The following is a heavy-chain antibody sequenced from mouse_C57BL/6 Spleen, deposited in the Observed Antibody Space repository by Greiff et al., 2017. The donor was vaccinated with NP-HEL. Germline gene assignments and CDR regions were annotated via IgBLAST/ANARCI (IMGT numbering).Heavy chain of an antibody. J-gene: IGHJ1*03. CDR1: GFTFSDAW. Sequence: EVKLVESGGGLVQPGGSMKLSCAASGFTFSDAWMDWVRQSPEKGLEWVAEIRNKANNHATYYAESVKGRFTISRDDSKSSVYLQMNSLRAEDTGIYYCTRLNFSYYYGSRYFDVWGTGTTVTVSS. D-gene: IGHD1-1*01. CDR3: TRLNFSYYYGSRYFDV. CDR2: IRNKANNHAT. V-gene: IGHV6-6*01.